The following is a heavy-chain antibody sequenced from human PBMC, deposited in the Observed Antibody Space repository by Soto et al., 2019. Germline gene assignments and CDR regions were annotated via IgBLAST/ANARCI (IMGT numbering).Heavy chain of an antibody. CDR1: GFTFSSYA. CDR2: ISGSGGST. Sequence: GGSLRLSGAASGFTFSSYAMSWVRQAPGKGLEWVSAISGSGGSTYYADSVKGRSSIFRDNSKNTLYLQMNSLRAEATAVYYCAKDGRWGSSSYNLDYWGQGAMVTVSS. D-gene: IGHD6-6*01. V-gene: IGHV3-23*01. CDR3: AKDGRWGSSSYNLDY. J-gene: IGHJ4*02.